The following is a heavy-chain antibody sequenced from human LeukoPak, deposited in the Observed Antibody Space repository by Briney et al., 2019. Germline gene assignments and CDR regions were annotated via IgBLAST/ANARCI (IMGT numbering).Heavy chain of an antibody. CDR2: MNPNSGNT. D-gene: IGHD3-3*01. CDR1: GYTFTSYD. CDR3: AREEYDFWSGYYSYYYGMDV. J-gene: IGHJ6*02. Sequence: ASVKVSCKASGYTFTSYDINWVRQATGQGLEWMGWMNPNSGNTGYAQKFQGGVTMTRNTSISTAYMELSSLRSEDTAVYYCAREEYDFWSGYYSYYYGMDVWGQGTTVTVSS. V-gene: IGHV1-8*01.